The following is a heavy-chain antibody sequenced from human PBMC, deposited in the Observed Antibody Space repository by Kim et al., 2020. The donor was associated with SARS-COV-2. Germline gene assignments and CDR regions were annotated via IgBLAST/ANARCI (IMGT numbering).Heavy chain of an antibody. CDR1: GGTFSSYA. V-gene: IGHV1-69*13. CDR2: IIPIFGTA. Sequence: SVKVSCKASGGTFSSYAISWVRQAPGQGLEWIGGIIPIFGTANYAQKFQGRVTITADESTSTAYMELSSLRSEDTAVYYCASCTAMVRFVDAFDIWGQGTMVTVSS. J-gene: IGHJ3*02. D-gene: IGHD5-18*01. CDR3: ASCTAMVRFVDAFDI.